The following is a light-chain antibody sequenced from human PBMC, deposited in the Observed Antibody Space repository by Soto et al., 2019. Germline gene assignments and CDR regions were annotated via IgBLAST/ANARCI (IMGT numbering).Light chain of an antibody. CDR3: QQYNNWPRT. J-gene: IGKJ1*01. Sequence: EIAMTQSTATLSVSPGERATLSRRASQSVSSNLAWYPQKTGQAPRILIYGASTRDTGIPARFSGSGSGTEFTLTLSRLQSEDVEVYYCQQYNNWPRTFGQGTKVDI. CDR1: QSVSSN. V-gene: IGKV3-15*01. CDR2: GAS.